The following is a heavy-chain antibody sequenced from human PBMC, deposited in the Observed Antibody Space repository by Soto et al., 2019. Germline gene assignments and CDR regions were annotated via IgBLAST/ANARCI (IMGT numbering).Heavy chain of an antibody. V-gene: IGHV3-7*01. J-gene: IGHJ3*01. D-gene: IGHD3-22*01. Sequence: EVQLVESGGGLVQPGGSLRLSCAASGFTFSSYWMSWVRQAPGKGLEWVANIKQDGNEKYYLESVKGRFTISRDNARNALYLQMNSLRAEDTAVYYCARDLDFFDGSGYYPDAFDLWGQGTMVTVSS. CDR3: ARDLDFFDGSGYYPDAFDL. CDR2: IKQDGNEK. CDR1: GFTFSSYW.